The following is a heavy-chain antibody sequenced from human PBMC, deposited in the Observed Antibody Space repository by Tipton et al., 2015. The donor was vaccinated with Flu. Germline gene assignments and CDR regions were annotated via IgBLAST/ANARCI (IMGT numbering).Heavy chain of an antibody. J-gene: IGHJ5*02. CDR2: IHRSGST. Sequence: TLSLTCAVSGDSIRNDYFWGWIRQPPGKGLEWIATIHRSGSTRYNPSLKSRATISVDTSKNQFSLEMRSVTAADMAVYYCARRDFSNYVSDPKNWFDRWGQGIPVTVSA. CDR3: ARRDFSNYVSDPKNWFDR. D-gene: IGHD4-11*01. CDR1: GDSIRNDYF. V-gene: IGHV4-38-2*01.